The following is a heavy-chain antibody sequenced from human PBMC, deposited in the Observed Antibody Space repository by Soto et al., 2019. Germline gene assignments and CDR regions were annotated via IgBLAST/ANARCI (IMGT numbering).Heavy chain of an antibody. CDR3: EQGGGGNDDNIVAGFLHTSCDVWGQED. CDR1: GFPFNTYG. D-gene: IGHD3-9*01. J-gene: IGHJ6*02. Sequence: ESGGGVVQPGKSLRLSCAASGFPFNTYGMHWVRQAPGKGLEWVAVISFDGSEKHYADSVKGRLTISRDNSKITLYLQMNGLRVEDTAVYYCEQGGGGNDDNIVAGFLHTSCDVWGQEDWGQGTTVIVSS. CDR2: ISFDGSEK. V-gene: IGHV3-30*18.